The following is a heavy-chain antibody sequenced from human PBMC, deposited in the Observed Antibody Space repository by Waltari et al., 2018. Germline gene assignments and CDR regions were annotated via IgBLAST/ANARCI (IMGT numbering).Heavy chain of an antibody. Sequence: QVQLVQSGAEAKKPGCSVKVSLQASGGCFSSYAISWVLPAIEQGLEWMGGIIPIFGTANYAQKFQSRVTITADESTSTAYMELSSLRSEDTDVYYCARESITMVRGATYYFDYWGQGTLVTVSS. J-gene: IGHJ4*02. V-gene: IGHV1-69*01. CDR3: ARESITMVRGATYYFDY. D-gene: IGHD3-10*01. CDR2: IIPIFGTA. CDR1: GGCFSSYA.